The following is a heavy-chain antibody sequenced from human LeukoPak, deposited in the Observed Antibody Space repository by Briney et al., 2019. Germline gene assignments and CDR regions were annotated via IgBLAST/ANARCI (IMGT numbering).Heavy chain of an antibody. D-gene: IGHD3-10*02. CDR2: ISSSGSTI. V-gene: IGHV3-48*03. Sequence: GGSPRLSCAASGFTFSSYAMSWVRQAPGKGLEWVSYISSSGSTIYYADSVKGRFTISRDNAKNSLYLQMNSLRAEDTAVYYCAELGITMIGGVWGKGTTVTISS. J-gene: IGHJ6*04. CDR1: GFTFSSYA. CDR3: AELGITMIGGV.